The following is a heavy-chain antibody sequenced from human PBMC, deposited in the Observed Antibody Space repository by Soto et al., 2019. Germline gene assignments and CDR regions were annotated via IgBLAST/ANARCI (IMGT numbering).Heavy chain of an antibody. Sequence: EVQLVESGGGLVQPGGSLKLSCAASGFTFSGSAMHWVRQASGKGLEWVGRIRSKANSYATAYAASVKGRFTISRDDSNNTAYLQMNSLKTEDTAVYYCTRLDNDYWGQGTLVTVSS. V-gene: IGHV3-73*02. J-gene: IGHJ4*02. CDR1: GFTFSGSA. CDR3: TRLDNDY. D-gene: IGHD2-2*03. CDR2: IRSKANSYAT.